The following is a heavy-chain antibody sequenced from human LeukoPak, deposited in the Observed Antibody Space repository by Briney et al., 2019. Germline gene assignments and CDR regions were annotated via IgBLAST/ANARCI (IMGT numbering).Heavy chain of an antibody. CDR2: ISAYNGNT. J-gene: IGHJ4*02. CDR3: ARDPGDVLTGYYHFDY. V-gene: IGHV1-18*01. CDR1: GYTFTSYG. Sequence: ASVKVSCTASGYTFTSYGISWVRQAPGQGLEWMGWISAYNGNTNYAQKLQGRVTMTTDTSTSTAYMELRSLRSDDTAVYYCARDPGDVLTGYYHFDYWGQGTLVTVSS. D-gene: IGHD3-9*01.